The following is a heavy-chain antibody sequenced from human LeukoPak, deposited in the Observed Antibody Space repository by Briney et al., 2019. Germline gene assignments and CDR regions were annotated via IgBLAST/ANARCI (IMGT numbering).Heavy chain of an antibody. D-gene: IGHD3-16*01. CDR3: AKGSFHAFGGVIDPPGY. V-gene: IGHV4-34*01. J-gene: IGHJ4*02. CDR2: INHSGST. CDR1: GASFSGYY. Sequence: SETLSLTCAVYGASFSGYYWSWIRQPPGKGLEWIGEINHSGSTNYNPSLKSRVTISVDTSKNQFSLKLSSVTAADTAVYYCAKGSFHAFGGVIDPPGYWGQGTLVTVSS.